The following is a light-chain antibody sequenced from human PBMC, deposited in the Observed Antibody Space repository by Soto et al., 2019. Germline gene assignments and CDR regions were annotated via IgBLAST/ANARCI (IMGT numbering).Light chain of an antibody. CDR1: QSVSSSY. CDR2: GAS. CDR3: QKYGSSTRT. Sequence: EIVLTQSPGTLSLSPGERATLSCRASQSVSSSYLAWYQQKPGQAPRLLIYGASRRATGIPDRFSGSGSGTAFTLTVSGLEPEDVALYYCQKYGSSTRTFGQGTKVEIK. J-gene: IGKJ1*01. V-gene: IGKV3-20*01.